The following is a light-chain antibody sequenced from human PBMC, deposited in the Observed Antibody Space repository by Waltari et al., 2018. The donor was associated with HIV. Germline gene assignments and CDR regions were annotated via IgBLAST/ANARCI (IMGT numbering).Light chain of an antibody. CDR2: DDS. CDR3: QVWHAKSDHWV. CDR1: NLDNKG. J-gene: IGLJ3*02. Sequence: YVLTPPPSVSVAPGQTSRITCGGTNLDNKGVHWYQQVPGQAPRLVMYDDSDRPSGVPARFSGSNSGNTATLTISRVEVGDEADYYCQVWHAKSDHWVFGGGTRLAVL. V-gene: IGLV3-21*02.